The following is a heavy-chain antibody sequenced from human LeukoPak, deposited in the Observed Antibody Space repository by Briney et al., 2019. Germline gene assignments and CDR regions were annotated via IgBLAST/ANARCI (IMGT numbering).Heavy chain of an antibody. V-gene: IGHV4-34*01. D-gene: IGHD3-9*01. J-gene: IGHJ4*02. Sequence: SETLSLTCAVYGGSFSGYYWSCIRQPPGKGLEWIGEINNSGSTNYNPSLMSRVTISVDTSKNQFSLKLSSVTAADTAVYYCARGQPYYDILTGYYMGFDYWGQGTLVTVSS. CDR1: GGSFSGYY. CDR3: ARGQPYYDILTGYYMGFDY. CDR2: INNSGST.